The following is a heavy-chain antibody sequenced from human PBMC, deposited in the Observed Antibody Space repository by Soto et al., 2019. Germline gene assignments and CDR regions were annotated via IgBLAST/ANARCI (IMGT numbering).Heavy chain of an antibody. V-gene: IGHV1-3*01. CDR2: INAGNGNT. J-gene: IGHJ4*02. Sequence: QVQLVQSGAEVKKPGASVKVSCKASGYTFTSYAMHWVRQAPGQRLEWMGWINAGNGNTKYSQKFQGRVTITRDTSASTAYMELSSLRSEDTAVYYCARGYYYDCSGYYYTAFDYWGQGTLVTVSS. D-gene: IGHD3-22*01. CDR3: ARGYYYDCSGYYYTAFDY. CDR1: GYTFTSYA.